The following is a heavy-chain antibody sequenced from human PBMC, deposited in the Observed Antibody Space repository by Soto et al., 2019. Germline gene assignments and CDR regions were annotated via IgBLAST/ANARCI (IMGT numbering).Heavy chain of an antibody. J-gene: IGHJ6*02. V-gene: IGHV3-73*01. CDR2: IRSKANSYAT. CDR1: GFTFSGSA. Sequence: EVQLVESGGGLVQPGGSLKLSCAASGFTFSGSAMHWVRQASGKGLEWVGRIRSKANSYATAYAASVKGRFTISRDDSKNTAYLQMNSLKTEDTAVYYCTRLGGPYYYYYYGMDVWGQGTTVTVSS. CDR3: TRLGGPYYYYYYGMDV. D-gene: IGHD3-16*01.